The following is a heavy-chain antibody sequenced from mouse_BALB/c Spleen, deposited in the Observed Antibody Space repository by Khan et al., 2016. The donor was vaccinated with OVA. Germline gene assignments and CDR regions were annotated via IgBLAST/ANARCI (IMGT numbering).Heavy chain of an antibody. D-gene: IGHD2-14*01. J-gene: IGHJ3*01. V-gene: IGHV1-4*01. Sequence: QVQLKQSGAELARPGASVKMSCKASGYTFTSYTIHWIKLRPGQGLEWIGYINPSNGYTNYNQKFKDKATLTADKSSTTAYMELSSLTSDDSALYNWVRDGAYHRNDGWFAYWGQGTLVTVSA. CDR1: GYTFTSYT. CDR2: INPSNGYT. CDR3: VRDGAYHRNDGWFAY.